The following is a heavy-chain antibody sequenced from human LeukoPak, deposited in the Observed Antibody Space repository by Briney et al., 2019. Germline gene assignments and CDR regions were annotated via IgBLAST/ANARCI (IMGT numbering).Heavy chain of an antibody. Sequence: ASETLSLTCAVSGYSISSGYYWGWIRQPPGKGLEWIGSIYHSGSTYYNPSLKSRVTISVDTSKNQFSLKLSPVTAADTAVYYCPRRRFLEWLDDYFDYWGQGTLVTVSS. CDR2: IYHSGST. CDR1: GYSISSGYY. D-gene: IGHD3-3*01. V-gene: IGHV4-38-2*01. CDR3: PRRRFLEWLDDYFDY. J-gene: IGHJ4*02.